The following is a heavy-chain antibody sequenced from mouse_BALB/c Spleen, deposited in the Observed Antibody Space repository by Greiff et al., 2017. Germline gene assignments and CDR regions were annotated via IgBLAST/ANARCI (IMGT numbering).Heavy chain of an antibody. V-gene: IGHV1-26*01. D-gene: IGHD1-1*01. Sequence: VQLQQSGPELVKPGASVKISCKASGYSFTGYYMHWVKQSDGKSLEWIGRVNPNNGGTSYNQKFKGKAILTVDKSSSTAYMELRSLTSEDSAVYYCAREFYYGRSYGYFDVWGAGTTVTVSS. J-gene: IGHJ1*01. CDR2: VNPNNGGT. CDR3: AREFYYGRSYGYFDV. CDR1: GYSFTGYY.